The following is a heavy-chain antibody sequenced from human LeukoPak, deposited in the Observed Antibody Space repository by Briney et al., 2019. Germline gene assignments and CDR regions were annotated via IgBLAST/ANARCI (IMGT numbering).Heavy chain of an antibody. CDR3: ARIMLGYCSGGSCDWFDP. D-gene: IGHD2-15*01. V-gene: IGHV1-2*06. CDR1: GYTFTGYY. CDR2: INPNSGGT. J-gene: IGHJ5*02. Sequence: EASVKASCKASGYTFTGYYMHWVRQAPGQGLEWMGRINPNSGGTNYAQKFQGRVTMTRDTSISTAYMELSRLRSDDTAVYYCARIMLGYCSGGSCDWFDPWGQGTLVTVSS.